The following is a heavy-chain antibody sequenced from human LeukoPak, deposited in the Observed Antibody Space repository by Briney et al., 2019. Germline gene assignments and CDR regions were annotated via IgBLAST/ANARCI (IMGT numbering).Heavy chain of an antibody. CDR3: ARAYCGGDCYSLGLYY. Sequence: GGSLRLSCAASGFTVSGNYMTWVRQAPGKGLEWVSIISGGGDTYYADSVKGRFTISRDNAKNSLYLQMNSLRAEDTAAYYCARAYCGGDCYSLGLYYWGQGTLVTVSS. J-gene: IGHJ4*02. D-gene: IGHD2-21*02. CDR1: GFTVSGNY. CDR2: ISGGGDT. V-gene: IGHV3-53*01.